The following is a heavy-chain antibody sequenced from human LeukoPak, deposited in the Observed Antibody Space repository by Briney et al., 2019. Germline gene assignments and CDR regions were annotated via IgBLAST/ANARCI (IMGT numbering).Heavy chain of an antibody. CDR1: GFTFDDYA. Sequence: GGSLRLSCAASGFTFDDYAMHWVRQAPGKGLEWVSGISWNSGSIGYADSVKGRFTISRDNAKNSLYLQMNSLRAEDTALYYCAKDKGLALGLYGMDVWGQGTTVTVSS. J-gene: IGHJ6*02. CDR2: ISWNSGSI. CDR3: AKDKGLALGLYGMDV. V-gene: IGHV3-9*01.